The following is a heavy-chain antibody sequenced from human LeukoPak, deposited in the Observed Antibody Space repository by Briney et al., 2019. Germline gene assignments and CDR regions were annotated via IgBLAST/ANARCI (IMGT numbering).Heavy chain of an antibody. CDR2: ISDGGSRT. CDR3: AKVQLGIGVVY. Sequence: GGSLRLSCAASGFSFSSYAVSWVRQAPGRGLEWVSGISDGGSRTYYADSVKGRFTISRDDSKNTLYLQMNSLRAEDTAVYYCAKVQLGIGVVYWGQGTLVTVSS. J-gene: IGHJ4*02. D-gene: IGHD7-27*01. V-gene: IGHV3-23*01. CDR1: GFSFSSYA.